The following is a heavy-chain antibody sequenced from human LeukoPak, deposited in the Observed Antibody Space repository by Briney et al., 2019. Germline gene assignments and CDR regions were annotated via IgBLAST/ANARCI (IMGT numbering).Heavy chain of an antibody. Sequence: ASVKVSCKASGYTFTSYDINWVRQATGQGLEWMGWMNPNSGNTGHAQKFQGRVTMTRNTSISTAYMELSSLRSEDTAVYYCARYDNGWYYFDYWGQGTLVTVSS. V-gene: IGHV1-8*01. CDR3: ARYDNGWYYFDY. J-gene: IGHJ4*02. D-gene: IGHD6-19*01. CDR2: MNPNSGNT. CDR1: GYTFTSYD.